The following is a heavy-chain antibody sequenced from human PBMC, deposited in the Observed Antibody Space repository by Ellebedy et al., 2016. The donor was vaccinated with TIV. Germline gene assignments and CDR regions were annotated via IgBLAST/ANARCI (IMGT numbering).Heavy chain of an antibody. V-gene: IGHV3-23*01. CDR3: AKDRTPGDGYWVFDN. Sequence: GESLKISCAASGFTFSPYAMAWVRQAPGKGLEWVSGIVGSGAQKYADSVKGRFTIARDNSKRTVDLQMNSRRAEDTAVYFCAKDRTPGDGYWVFDNWGQGTLVSVSS. J-gene: IGHJ4*02. D-gene: IGHD5-18*01. CDR2: IVGSGA. CDR1: GFTFSPYA.